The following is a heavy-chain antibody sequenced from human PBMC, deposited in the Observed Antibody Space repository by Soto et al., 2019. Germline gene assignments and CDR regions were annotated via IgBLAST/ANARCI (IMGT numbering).Heavy chain of an antibody. V-gene: IGHV3-74*01. CDR1: GFTFSSYW. Sequence: GSLRLSCAASGFTFSSYWMHWVRQAPGKGLVWVSRINSDGSSTSYADSVKGRFTISRDNAKNTLYLQMNSLRAEDTAVYYCARANVLRFLDVWGQGTTVTVSS. D-gene: IGHD3-3*01. J-gene: IGHJ6*02. CDR2: INSDGSST. CDR3: ARANVLRFLDV.